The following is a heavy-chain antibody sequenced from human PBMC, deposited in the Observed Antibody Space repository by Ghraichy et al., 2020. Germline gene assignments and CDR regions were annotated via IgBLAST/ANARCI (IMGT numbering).Heavy chain of an antibody. Sequence: GGSLRLSCAASGFTFSGSAMHWVRQASGKGLEWVGRIRSEANSYATAYAASVKGRCIISRDDSKNTAYLQMNSLKTEDTAVDYCTRGYCTGGVCCTFDYWGRGAVVTVSS. J-gene: IGHJ4*02. CDR1: GFTFSGSA. CDR2: IRSEANSYAT. D-gene: IGHD2-8*02. V-gene: IGHV3-73*01. CDR3: TRGYCTGGVCCTFDY.